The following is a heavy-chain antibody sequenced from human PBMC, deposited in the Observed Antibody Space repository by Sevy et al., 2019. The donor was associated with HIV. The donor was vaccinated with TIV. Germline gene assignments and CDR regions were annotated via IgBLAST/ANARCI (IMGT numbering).Heavy chain of an antibody. Sequence: GGSLRLSCAASGFTFSSYAMSWVRQAPGKGLEWVSGISDSGGSTYYADSVKGRFTISRENSKNTLYLQMNSLRAEDTAVYYCAKDTCSSTSCYYQDAFDIWGQGTMVTVSS. J-gene: IGHJ3*02. CDR1: GFTFSSYA. D-gene: IGHD2-2*01. CDR2: ISDSGGST. V-gene: IGHV3-23*01. CDR3: AKDTCSSTSCYYQDAFDI.